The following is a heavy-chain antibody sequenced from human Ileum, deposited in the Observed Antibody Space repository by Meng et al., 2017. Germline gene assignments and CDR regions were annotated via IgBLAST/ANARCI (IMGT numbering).Heavy chain of an antibody. V-gene: IGHV4-4*02. Sequence: QVPVQESGRGLVKPSGTSSLTWVGSGASSSSRDGWSWVRQPPGKGLEWIGEISQESGRTNYNPSLKSRVTISLDKSKNQFSLNLNSVTAADTAVYYCVRNEGYSLGDWGQGTLVTVSS. J-gene: IGHJ4*02. CDR1: GASSSSRDG. CDR3: VRNEGYSLGD. D-gene: IGHD2-21*01. CDR2: ISQESGRT.